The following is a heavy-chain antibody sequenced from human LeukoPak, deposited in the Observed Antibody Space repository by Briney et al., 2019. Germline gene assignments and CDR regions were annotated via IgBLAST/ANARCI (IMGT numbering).Heavy chain of an antibody. CDR1: GFTLSDHY. CDR3: AREIYYYDSSGYYSGLLDY. D-gene: IGHD3-22*01. J-gene: IGHJ4*02. CDR2: ISYDGSNK. Sequence: PGGSLRLSCAASGFTLSDHYMDWVRQAPGKGLEWVAVISYDGSNKYYADSVKGRFTISRDNSKNTLYLQMNSLRAEDTAVYYCAREIYYYDSSGYYSGLLDYWGQGTLVTVSS. V-gene: IGHV3-30-3*01.